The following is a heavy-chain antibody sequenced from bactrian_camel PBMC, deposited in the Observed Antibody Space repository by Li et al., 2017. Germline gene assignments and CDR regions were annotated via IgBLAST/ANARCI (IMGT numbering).Heavy chain of an antibody. V-gene: IGHV3S1*01. D-gene: IGHD2*01. CDR2: MYTGFGGGNI. J-gene: IGHJ4*01. CDR1: GFTVKSNC. Sequence: QVQPVESGGGSVQAGGSLKLSCVGSGFTVKSNCIGWFRLAPGKEREGVAAMYTGFGGGNIYYDDSVKGRFTISQDNSKNTLFLQMNVLRPEDTAMYYCAASSRYYCSGISAYSYWGQGTQVTVS. CDR3: AASSRYYCSGISAYSY.